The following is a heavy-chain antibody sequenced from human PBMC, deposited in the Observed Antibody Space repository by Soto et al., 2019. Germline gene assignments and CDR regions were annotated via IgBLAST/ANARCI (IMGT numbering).Heavy chain of an antibody. Sequence: SETLSLTCTVSGGSISSYYWSWIRQPPGKGLEWIGYIYYSGSTNYNPSLKSRVTISVDTSKNQFSLKLSSVTAADTAVYYCARAELLWFGELSPYNWFGPWGQGTLVTVSS. D-gene: IGHD3-10*01. CDR1: GGSISSYY. CDR3: ARAELLWFGELSPYNWFGP. J-gene: IGHJ5*02. CDR2: IYYSGST. V-gene: IGHV4-59*01.